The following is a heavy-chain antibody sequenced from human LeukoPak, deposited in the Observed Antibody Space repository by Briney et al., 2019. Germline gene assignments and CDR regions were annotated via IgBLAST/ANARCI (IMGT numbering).Heavy chain of an antibody. Sequence: SETLSLTCTVTGGSTSSYYWSWIRQPPGKGLEWIGYIYYNGNTDYNPSLKSRVTISVDTSKNQFSLKLSSVTAADTAVYYCARSYDSSGYYYYGMDVWGQGTTVTVSS. J-gene: IGHJ6*02. CDR3: ARSYDSSGYYYYGMDV. V-gene: IGHV4-59*01. D-gene: IGHD3-22*01. CDR1: GGSTSSYY. CDR2: IYYNGNT.